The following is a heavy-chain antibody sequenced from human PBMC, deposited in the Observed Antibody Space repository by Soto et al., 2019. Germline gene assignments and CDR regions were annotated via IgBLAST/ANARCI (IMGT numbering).Heavy chain of an antibody. J-gene: IGHJ4*01. CDR2: ITSSGSTI. CDR3: ASRPLTQVTWFVSDY. Sequence: LGGSLRLSCAASGFTFSDYHMSWIRQAPGKGLEWISYITSSGSTIYYADSVRGRFTISRDNSKNSLYLQMNNLRAEDTAVYYCASRPLTQVTWFVSDYWG. D-gene: IGHD3-22*01. CDR1: GFTFSDYH. V-gene: IGHV3-11*01.